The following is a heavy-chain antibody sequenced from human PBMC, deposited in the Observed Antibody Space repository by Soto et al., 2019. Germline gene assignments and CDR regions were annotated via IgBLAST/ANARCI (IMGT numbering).Heavy chain of an antibody. V-gene: IGHV3-7*01. J-gene: IGHJ6*02. Sequence: RLSCAASGFTFSSYWMSWVRQAPGKGLEWVANIKQDGSEKYYVDSVKGRFTISRDNAKNSLCLQMNSLRAEDTAVYYCAREELIAAAGRYYYYGMDVWGQGTTVTVSS. D-gene: IGHD6-13*01. CDR2: IKQDGSEK. CDR3: AREELIAAAGRYYYYGMDV. CDR1: GFTFSSYW.